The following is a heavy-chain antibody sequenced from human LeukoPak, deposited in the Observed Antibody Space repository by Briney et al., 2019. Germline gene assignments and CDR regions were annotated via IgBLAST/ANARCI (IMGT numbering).Heavy chain of an antibody. V-gene: IGHV3-23*01. CDR2: ISGSGGQT. CDR3: AKDMKPDGLWDADY. Sequence: PGGSLRLSCAASGFTFGIYSMSWVRQAPGKGLEWVSGISGSGGQTFYADSVKGRFTISRDNSNSFLFLHMDSLRAEDTALYYCAKDMKPDGLWDADYWGQGTLVTVSS. D-gene: IGHD1-14*01. CDR1: GFTFGIYS. J-gene: IGHJ4*02.